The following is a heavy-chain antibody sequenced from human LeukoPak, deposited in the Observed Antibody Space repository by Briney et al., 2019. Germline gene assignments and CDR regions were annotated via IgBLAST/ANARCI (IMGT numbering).Heavy chain of an antibody. Sequence: GGSLRLSCAASGFTFSSYEMNWVRQAPGKGLEWVSYISSSGSTIYYADSVKGRFTISRDNAKNSLYLQMDSLGPEDTAVYCCARDPYSGNYGNDYYYYMDVWGKGTTVTISS. CDR3: ARDPYSGNYGNDYYYYMDV. CDR1: GFTFSSYE. V-gene: IGHV3-48*03. J-gene: IGHJ6*03. D-gene: IGHD1-26*01. CDR2: ISSSGSTI.